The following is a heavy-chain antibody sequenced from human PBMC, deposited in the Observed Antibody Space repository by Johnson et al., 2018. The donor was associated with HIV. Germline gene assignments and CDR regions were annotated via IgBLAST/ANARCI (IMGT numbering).Heavy chain of an antibody. CDR1: GFTFDDYG. CDR3: AKDRGRPGAFDI. J-gene: IGHJ3*02. D-gene: IGHD3-16*01. CDR2: INWNGGST. V-gene: IGHV3-20*04. Sequence: VQVVESGGGVVRPGGSLRLSCAASGFTFDDYGMSWVRQAPGKGLEWVSGINWNGGSTDYADSVQGRFTISRDNAKNSLYLQMNSLRAEDTAVYYCAKDRGRPGAFDIWGQGTMVTVSS.